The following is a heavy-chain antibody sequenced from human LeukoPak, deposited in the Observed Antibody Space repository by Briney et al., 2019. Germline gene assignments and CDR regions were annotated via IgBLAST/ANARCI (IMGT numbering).Heavy chain of an antibody. Sequence: GGSLRLSCAASGYTFSDSAIHWVRQASGKGLEWVGRIRSKANNYAIVYGASVKGRFTISRDDSKNTAYLQMNSLKTEDTAVYYCTRRHYHDSSGVFLRDYWGQGTLVTVSS. CDR2: IRSKANNYAI. CDR3: TRRHYHDSSGVFLRDY. V-gene: IGHV3-73*01. CDR1: GYTFSDSA. D-gene: IGHD3-22*01. J-gene: IGHJ4*02.